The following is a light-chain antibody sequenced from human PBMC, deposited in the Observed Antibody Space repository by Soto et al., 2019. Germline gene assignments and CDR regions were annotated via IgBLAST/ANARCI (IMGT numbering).Light chain of an antibody. CDR1: ESVSSN. J-gene: IGKJ3*01. V-gene: IGKV3-15*01. CDR2: GAS. CDR3: QQYHNWPPFT. Sequence: ETVMTQSPATLSVSPGERATLSCRASESVSSNLAWYQQQPGQAPRLLIYGASTRATGIPARFSGSGSGTEFTLTISSLQSEDFAVYYCQQYHNWPPFTFGPGTKVDIK.